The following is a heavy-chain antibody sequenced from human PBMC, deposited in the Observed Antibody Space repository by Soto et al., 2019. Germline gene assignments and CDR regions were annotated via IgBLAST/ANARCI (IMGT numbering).Heavy chain of an antibody. CDR3: ARVYSSGWYYGMDV. CDR2: IIPIFGTA. Sequence: ASVKVSCKASGGTFSSYPISWVRQAPGQGLEWMGGIIPIFGTANYAQKFQGRVTITADKSTSTAYMELSSLRSEDTAVYYCARVYSSGWYYGMDVWGQGTTVTVLL. CDR1: GGTFSSYP. J-gene: IGHJ6*02. V-gene: IGHV1-69*06. D-gene: IGHD6-19*01.